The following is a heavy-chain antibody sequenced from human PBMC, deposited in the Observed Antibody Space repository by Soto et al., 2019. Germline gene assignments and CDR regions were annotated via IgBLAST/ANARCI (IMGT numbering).Heavy chain of an antibody. CDR1: GFIFSDYY. CDR3: XXXXXXXXXXXFDY. Sequence: QVQLVESGGGLVKPGGSLRLSCATSGFIFSDYYMHWIRQAPGKGLEWISYISGNGRIIQYADSAKGRFTISRDNAQXXXXXXXXXXXXXXXXXXXXXXXXXXXXXXXFDYWGQGTLVTVSS. CDR2: ISGNGRII. J-gene: IGHJ4*02. V-gene: IGHV3-11*01.